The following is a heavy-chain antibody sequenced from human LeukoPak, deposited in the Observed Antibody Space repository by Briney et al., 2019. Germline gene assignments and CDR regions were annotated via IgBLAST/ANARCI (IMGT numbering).Heavy chain of an antibody. V-gene: IGHV4-39*01. D-gene: IGHD3-22*01. CDR2: IYYSGST. CDR1: GGSISSSSYY. Sequence: PSETLSLTCNVSGGSISSSSYYWGWIRQPPGKGLEWIGSIYYSGSTYYNPSLKSRVTISVDTSKNQFSLKLSSVTAADTAVYYCARGGQDYDSSGYDAFDIWGQGTMVTVSS. CDR3: ARGGQDYDSSGYDAFDI. J-gene: IGHJ3*02.